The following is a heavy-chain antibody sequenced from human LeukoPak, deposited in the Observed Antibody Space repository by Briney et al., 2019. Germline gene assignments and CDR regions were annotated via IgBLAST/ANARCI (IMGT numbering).Heavy chain of an antibody. V-gene: IGHV3-9*01. D-gene: IGHD2-2*01. CDR3: AKAVVPAAGPVDY. CDR2: ISWNSGSI. Sequence: GGSLRLSCAASGFTFDDYAMHWVRHAPGKGLEWVSGISWNSGSIGYADSAKGRFTIPRDNAKNSLYLQMNSLRAEDAALYYCAKAVVPAAGPVDYWGQGTLVTVSS. CDR1: GFTFDDYA. J-gene: IGHJ4*02.